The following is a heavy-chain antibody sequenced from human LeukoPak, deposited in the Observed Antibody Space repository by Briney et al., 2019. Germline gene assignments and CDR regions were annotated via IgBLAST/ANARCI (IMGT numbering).Heavy chain of an antibody. Sequence: GASVKVSCKASGYTFTGYYIHWVRQAPGQGLEWMGWIIPKSGGTNYAQKFQGRVTMTRDTSISTAYMELARLRSDDTAVYFCARDSGYYATSSLFQDDWGQGTLVTVSS. J-gene: IGHJ4*02. CDR2: IIPKSGGT. V-gene: IGHV1-2*02. D-gene: IGHD3-3*01. CDR1: GYTFTGYY. CDR3: ARDSGYYATSSLFQDD.